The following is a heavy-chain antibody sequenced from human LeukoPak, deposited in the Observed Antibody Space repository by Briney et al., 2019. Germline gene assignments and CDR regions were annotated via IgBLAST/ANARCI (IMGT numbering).Heavy chain of an antibody. CDR3: ARDSGTTGEVKFDP. D-gene: IGHD3-10*01. CDR1: GGSFSTYS. CDR2: INHSGST. J-gene: IGHJ5*02. Sequence: SETLSLTCAVYGGSFSTYSWTWIRQAPGKGLEWIGEINHSGSTNYNPSLKSRVTISVDTSKNQFSLKLRPVTAADTAVYYCARDSGTTGEVKFDPWGQGTLVTVSS. V-gene: IGHV4-34*01.